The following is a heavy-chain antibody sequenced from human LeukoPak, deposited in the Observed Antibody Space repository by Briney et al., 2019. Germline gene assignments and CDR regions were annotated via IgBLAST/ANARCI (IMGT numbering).Heavy chain of an antibody. V-gene: IGHV4-59*01. CDR1: GGSISDYY. J-gene: IGHJ4*02. CDR3: ARVRFYDTTGYSTSYYLDY. D-gene: IGHD3-22*01. Sequence: SETLSLTCTVSGGSISDYYWSWIRQPPGKGLECIGYIYYPGSTNYNPSLKSRVTISIDTSKNRFSLRLTSVTAADTAVYYCARVRFYDTTGYSTSYYLDYWGQGALVTVSS. CDR2: IYYPGST.